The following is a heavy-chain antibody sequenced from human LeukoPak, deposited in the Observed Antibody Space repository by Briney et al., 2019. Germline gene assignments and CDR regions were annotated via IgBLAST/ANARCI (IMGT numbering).Heavy chain of an antibody. D-gene: IGHD1-1*01. CDR3: ARDNTATGPFDN. Sequence: SETLSLTCTVSVGSISSYYWSWIRQPPRKGLEWIGYIYYNGNTNYNPSIKSRVTISVHTSKNQFSLKLSSVTAADTAVYYCARDNTATGPFDNWGQGTLVTVSS. V-gene: IGHV4-59*01. J-gene: IGHJ4*02. CDR2: IYYNGNT. CDR1: VGSISSYY.